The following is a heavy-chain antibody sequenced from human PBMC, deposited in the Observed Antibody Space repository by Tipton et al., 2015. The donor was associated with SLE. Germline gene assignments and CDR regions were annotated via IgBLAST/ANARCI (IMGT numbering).Heavy chain of an antibody. Sequence: QLVQSGAEVKKPGASVKVSCKASGYTFTSYGINWVRQAPGQGLEWMGWISAYNGNTSYAQKFQGRVTMTRDTSTSTVYMELSSLGSEDTAVYYCARDQGDDIWTGYYYMDVWGKGTTVTVSS. J-gene: IGHJ6*03. CDR2: ISAYNGNT. V-gene: IGHV1-18*01. D-gene: IGHD3-9*01. CDR3: ARDQGDDIWTGYYYMDV. CDR1: GYTFTSYG.